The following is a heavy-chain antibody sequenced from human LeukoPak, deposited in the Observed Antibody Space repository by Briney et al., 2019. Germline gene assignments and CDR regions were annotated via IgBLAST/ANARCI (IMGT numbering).Heavy chain of an antibody. CDR3: ARETYYYDSSGPRSAY. Sequence: TGGSLRLSCAASGFTASSNYMSWVRQAPGKGLEWVSVIYSGGSTYYADSVKGRFTISRDNSKNTLYLQMNSLRAEDTAVYYCARETYYYDSSGPRSAYWGQGTLVTVSS. J-gene: IGHJ4*02. CDR1: GFTASSNY. V-gene: IGHV3-53*01. CDR2: IYSGGST. D-gene: IGHD3-22*01.